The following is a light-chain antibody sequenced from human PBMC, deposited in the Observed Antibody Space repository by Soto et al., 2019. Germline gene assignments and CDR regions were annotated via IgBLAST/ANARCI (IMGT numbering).Light chain of an antibody. V-gene: IGKV3-20*01. CDR2: GAS. CDR3: QPYGSSPPLT. J-gene: IGKJ4*01. Sequence: EFVLSRSPGTLSLSPGESATLSCRASQSVGRNSLAWYQQKPGQAPRILIYGASTRATGIPDRFSGSGSGTDFTLTISRLEPEDFAEYYCQPYGSSPPLTFGGGTKLEIK. CDR1: QSVGRNS.